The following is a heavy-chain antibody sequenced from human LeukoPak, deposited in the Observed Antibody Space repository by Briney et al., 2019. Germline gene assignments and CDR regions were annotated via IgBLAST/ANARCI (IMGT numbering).Heavy chain of an antibody. J-gene: IGHJ4*02. V-gene: IGHV4-39*07. Sequence: PSETLSLTCTVSGVSISTSRYYWGWIRQPPGKGLEWIGEINHSGSTNYNPSLKSRVTISVDTSKNQFSLKLSSVTAADTAVYYCAIVPDSSGYYYEEDYWGQGTLVTVSS. CDR3: AIVPDSSGYYYEEDY. CDR1: GVSISTSRYY. CDR2: INHSGST. D-gene: IGHD3-22*01.